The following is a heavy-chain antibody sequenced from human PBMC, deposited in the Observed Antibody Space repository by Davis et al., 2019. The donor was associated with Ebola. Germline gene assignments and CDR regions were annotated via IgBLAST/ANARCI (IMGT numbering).Heavy chain of an antibody. Sequence: GESLKISCAASGFTFSSYSMNWVRQAPGKGLEWVSSISSSSSYIYYADSVKGRFTISRDNAKNSLYLQMNSLRAEDTAVYYCASAVVTAPFGMDVWGKGTTVTVSS. CDR2: ISSSSSYI. V-gene: IGHV3-21*01. CDR3: ASAVVTAPFGMDV. CDR1: GFTFSSYS. D-gene: IGHD2-21*02. J-gene: IGHJ6*04.